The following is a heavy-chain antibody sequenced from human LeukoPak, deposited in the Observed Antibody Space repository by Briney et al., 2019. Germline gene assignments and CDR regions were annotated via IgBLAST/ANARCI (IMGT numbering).Heavy chain of an antibody. Sequence: SETLSLTCAVYGGPFSGYYWSWIRQPPGKGLEWIGEINHSGSTNYNPSLKSRVTISVDTSKNQFSLKLSSVTAADTAVYYCARHSYGPGGMDVWGQGTTVTVTS. CDR1: GGPFSGYY. D-gene: IGHD5-18*01. J-gene: IGHJ6*02. CDR3: ARHSYGPGGMDV. CDR2: INHSGST. V-gene: IGHV4-34*01.